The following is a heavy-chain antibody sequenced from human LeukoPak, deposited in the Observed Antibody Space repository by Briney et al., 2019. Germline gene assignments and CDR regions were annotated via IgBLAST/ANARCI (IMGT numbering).Heavy chain of an antibody. V-gene: IGHV4-39*07. J-gene: IGHJ5*02. Sequence: SETLSLTCTVFGDSIRSSSFYWACIRQAPGKGLEWIGNVHYTGTTYYNPSLKSRVAISVDMSKKQFSLKLNSVTAGDTALDYCAREGIAAAAIETWGRGILVTVSS. CDR3: AREGIAAAAIET. D-gene: IGHD6-25*01. CDR2: VHYTGTT. CDR1: GDSIRSSSFY.